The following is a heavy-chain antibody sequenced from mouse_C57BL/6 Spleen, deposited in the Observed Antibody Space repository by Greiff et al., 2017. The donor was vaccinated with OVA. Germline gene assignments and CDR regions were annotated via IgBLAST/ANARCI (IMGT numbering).Heavy chain of an antibody. J-gene: IGHJ2*01. CDR1: GYTFTDYY. CDR2: IYPGSGNT. D-gene: IGHD1-1*01. V-gene: IGHV1-76*01. CDR3: AREGITTVGSFDY. Sequence: VQLQQSGAELVRPGASVKLSCKASGYTFTDYYINWVKQRPGQGLEWIARIYPGSGNTYYNEKFKGKATLTAEKSSSTAYMQLSSLTSEDSAVYFCAREGITTVGSFDYWGQGTTLTVSS.